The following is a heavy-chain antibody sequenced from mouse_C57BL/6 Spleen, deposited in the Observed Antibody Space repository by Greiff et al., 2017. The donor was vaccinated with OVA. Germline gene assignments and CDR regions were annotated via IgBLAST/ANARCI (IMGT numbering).Heavy chain of an antibody. CDR1: GYTFTDYE. Sequence: VQLQQSGAELVRPGASVTLSCKASGYTFTDYEMHWVKQTPVHGLEWIGAIDPETGGTAYNQKFKGKAILTADKSSSTAYMELRSLTSEDSAVYYCTRGDDYEYYFDYWGQGTTLTVSS. V-gene: IGHV1-15*01. CDR2: IDPETGGT. J-gene: IGHJ2*01. CDR3: TRGDDYEYYFDY. D-gene: IGHD2-4*01.